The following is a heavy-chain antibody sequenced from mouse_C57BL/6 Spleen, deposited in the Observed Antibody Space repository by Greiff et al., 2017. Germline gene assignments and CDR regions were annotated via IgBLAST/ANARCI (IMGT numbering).Heavy chain of an antibody. Sequence: EVKLMESGEGLVKSGGSLKLSCAASGFTFSSHAMSSVRQTPEKRLAWVAYLSSGGDYIYYADTVKGRFTISSDNARNPLYLQMSSLKSEDTAMYYCTRSDYDWFAYWGQGTLVTVSA. CDR1: GFTFSSHA. CDR3: TRSDYDWFAY. V-gene: IGHV5-9-1*02. J-gene: IGHJ3*01. CDR2: LSSGGDYI. D-gene: IGHD2-4*01.